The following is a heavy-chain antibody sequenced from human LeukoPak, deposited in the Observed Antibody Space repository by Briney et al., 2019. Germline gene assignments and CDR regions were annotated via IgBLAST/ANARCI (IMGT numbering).Heavy chain of an antibody. V-gene: IGHV4-59*01. CDR1: GGSISSYY. CDR3: ARAPAAGPPFDY. CDR2: IYYSGST. Sequence: PSETLSLTCTVSGGSISSYYWSWIRQPPGKGLEWIGYIYYSGSTNYNPSLKSRVTISVDTSKNQFSLKLSSVTAADTAVYYCARAPAAGPPFDYWGQGTLVTVSS. D-gene: IGHD6-13*01. J-gene: IGHJ4*02.